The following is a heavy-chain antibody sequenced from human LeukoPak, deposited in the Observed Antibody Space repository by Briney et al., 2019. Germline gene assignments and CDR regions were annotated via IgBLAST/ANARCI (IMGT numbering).Heavy chain of an antibody. CDR2: ISGNGGIT. J-gene: IGHJ4*02. CDR1: GFTFSSYA. Sequence: PGGSLRLSCAASGFTFSSYAMSWVRQAPEKGLEWVSAISGNGGITYYADTVKGRFSGSRDNSKNTLYLQLNSLRAEDTAVYYCAKDLRGTLSSRGPFEYWGQGTLVTVSS. CDR3: AKDLRGTLSSRGPFEY. D-gene: IGHD1-1*01. V-gene: IGHV3-23*01.